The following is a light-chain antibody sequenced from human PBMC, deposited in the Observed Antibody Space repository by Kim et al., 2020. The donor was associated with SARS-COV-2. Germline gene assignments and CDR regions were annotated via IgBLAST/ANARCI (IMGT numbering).Light chain of an antibody. Sequence: SVKLTCTRRSGYSSYAIAWHQQQPAEGPRYLMKLNSDGSHNMGGGIPARFSCSSSGAERYLTISRLQSEDEDDYYCQTWGTGNWVFGGGTQLTVL. CDR1: SGYSSYA. J-gene: IGLJ3*02. V-gene: IGLV4-69*01. CDR3: QTWGTGNWV. CDR2: LNSDGSH.